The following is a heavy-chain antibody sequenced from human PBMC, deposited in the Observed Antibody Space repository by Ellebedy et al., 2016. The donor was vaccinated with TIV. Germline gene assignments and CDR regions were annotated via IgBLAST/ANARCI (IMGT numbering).Heavy chain of an antibody. J-gene: IGHJ4*02. CDR2: FDPEDGET. CDR1: GYTLTELS. V-gene: IGHV1-24*01. Sequence: AASVKVSCKVSGYTLTELSMHWVRQAPGKGLGWMGGFDPEDGETIYAQKFQGRVTMTEDTSTDTAYMELSSLRSEDTAVYYCATDQRWGGIAVAGGFDYWGQGTLVTVSS. CDR3: ATDQRWGGIAVAGGFDY. D-gene: IGHD6-19*01.